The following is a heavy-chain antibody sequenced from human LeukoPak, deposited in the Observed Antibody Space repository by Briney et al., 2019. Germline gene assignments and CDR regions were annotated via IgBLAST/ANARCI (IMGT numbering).Heavy chain of an antibody. V-gene: IGHV1-8*01. J-gene: IGHJ4*02. CDR3: ATDYSDFSLDY. Sequence: RASVKVSCKASGYTFTSYDINWVRQATGQGLEWMGWMNPNSAKTGYAQKFQGRVTMTRNTSISTAYMELSSLRSEDTAVYYCATDYSDFSLDYWGQGTLVTVSS. CDR2: MNPNSAKT. D-gene: IGHD4-11*01. CDR1: GYTFTSYD.